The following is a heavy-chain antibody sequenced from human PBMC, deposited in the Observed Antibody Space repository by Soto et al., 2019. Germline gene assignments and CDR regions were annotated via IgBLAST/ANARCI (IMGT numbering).Heavy chain of an antibody. CDR1: GGSISNYY. V-gene: IGHV4-59*08. D-gene: IGHD2-15*01. Sequence: SETLSLTCTVSGGSISNYYWRWIRQPPGKELEWIGNIYNSGSTNYNPSLKSRFTISLDTSKSQFSLKLRSVTASDTVVYYCARLSSGVAAVIDYSGQGTLVTVSS. J-gene: IGHJ4*02. CDR3: ARLSSGVAAVIDY. CDR2: IYNSGST.